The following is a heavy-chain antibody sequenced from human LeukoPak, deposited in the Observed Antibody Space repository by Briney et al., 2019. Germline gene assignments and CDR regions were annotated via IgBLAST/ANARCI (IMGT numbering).Heavy chain of an antibody. CDR2: IYSGGST. CDR3: ARDYYYGSGSYGVY. Sequence: GGSLRLSCAASGFTVSSNYMSWVRQAPGKVLEWVSVIYSGGSTYYADSVKGRFTISRDNSKNTLYLQMNSLRAEDTAVYYCARDYYYGSGSYGVYWGQGTLVTVSS. J-gene: IGHJ4*02. D-gene: IGHD3-10*01. CDR1: GFTVSSNY. V-gene: IGHV3-53*01.